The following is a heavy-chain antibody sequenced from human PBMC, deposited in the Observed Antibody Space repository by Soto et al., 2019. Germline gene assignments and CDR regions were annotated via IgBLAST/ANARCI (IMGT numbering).Heavy chain of an antibody. CDR2: VSPPFRTS. D-gene: IGHD3-10*01. CDR3: ARVLYYGSGRYSPDGMDV. V-gene: IGHV1-69*01. CDR1: GVSFNNNG. J-gene: IGHJ6*02. Sequence: QVQLVQSGAEVKQPGSSVRVSCKTSGVSFNNNGIGWVRQAPGHGLEWMGGVSPPFRTSNYARKFQGRITITADESTGTVNMELSSLTSEDTAQYYCARVLYYGSGRYSPDGMDVWGQGTTVTVSS.